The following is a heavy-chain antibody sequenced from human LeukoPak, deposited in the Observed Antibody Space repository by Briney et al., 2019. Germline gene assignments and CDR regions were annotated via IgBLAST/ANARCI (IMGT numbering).Heavy chain of an antibody. V-gene: IGHV3-7*05. CDR1: AFTFSMYW. Sequence: GGSLRLSCSASAFTFSMYWMTWVRQAPGKGLEWVATITGDGSDKYYVDSVRGRFTISRDNAENSLYLQMNSLTAEDTALYYCVRDGIRDIPGVITIRYDYWGQGTLVTVSS. J-gene: IGHJ4*02. CDR2: ITGDGSDK. CDR3: VRDGIRDIPGVITIRYDY. D-gene: IGHD3-10*01.